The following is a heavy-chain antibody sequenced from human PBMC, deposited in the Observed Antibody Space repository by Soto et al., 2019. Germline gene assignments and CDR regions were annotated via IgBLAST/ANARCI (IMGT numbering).Heavy chain of an antibody. D-gene: IGHD3-10*01. CDR1: GFTFSTYT. Sequence: EVQLVESGGGLVKPGGSLRLSCAAPGFTFSTYTMSWVRQAPGKGLEWVSSISSSGSYIFYPDSLKGRFAISRDNTKNSLYLQMSSLRVEDTAVYYCAGSVNGLYYFDYWGQGALITVSS. CDR2: ISSSGSYI. J-gene: IGHJ4*02. CDR3: AGSVNGLYYFDY. V-gene: IGHV3-21*01.